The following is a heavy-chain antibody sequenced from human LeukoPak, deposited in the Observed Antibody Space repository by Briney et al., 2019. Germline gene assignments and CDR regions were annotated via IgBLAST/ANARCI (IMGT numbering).Heavy chain of an antibody. D-gene: IGHD2-2*01. CDR2: ISYDGSNK. CDR3: ARWGSTSCYDY. CDR1: GFTFSNAW. V-gene: IGHV3-30-3*01. Sequence: GGSLRLSCAASGFTFSNAWMSWVRQAPGKGLEWVAVISYDGSNKYYADSVKGRFTISRDNSKNTLYLQMNSLRAEDTAVYYCARWGSTSCYDYWGQGTLVTVSS. J-gene: IGHJ4*02.